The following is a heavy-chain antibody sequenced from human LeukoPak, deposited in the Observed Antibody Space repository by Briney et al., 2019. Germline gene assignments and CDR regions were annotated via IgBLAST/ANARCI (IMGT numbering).Heavy chain of an antibody. Sequence: GGSLRLSCAASGFTFSSYAMSWVRQAPGEGLEWVSNISGSGGNTYYADSVKGRFTISRDNSKNTLYLQMNSLKTEDTAVYYCVRAAFGKYFFDYWGQGTLVTVSS. V-gene: IGHV3-23*01. J-gene: IGHJ4*02. CDR1: GFTFSSYA. CDR2: ISGSGGNT. CDR3: VRAAFGKYFFDY. D-gene: IGHD3-3*02.